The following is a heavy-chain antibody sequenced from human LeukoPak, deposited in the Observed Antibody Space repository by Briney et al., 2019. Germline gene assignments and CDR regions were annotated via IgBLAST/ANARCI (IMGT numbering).Heavy chain of an antibody. CDR2: IQNDGSDK. Sequence: LSGGSLRLSCAASGINFRSSGMHWVRQAPGKGLEWVTFIQNDGSDKYYAASVKGRFTISRDNSKNTVYLHMASLRADDTALYYCAREGGRAVPGRFDQWDQGTLVTVSS. CDR1: GINFRSSG. CDR3: AREGGRAVPGRFDQ. J-gene: IGHJ4*02. V-gene: IGHV3-30*02. D-gene: IGHD6-19*01.